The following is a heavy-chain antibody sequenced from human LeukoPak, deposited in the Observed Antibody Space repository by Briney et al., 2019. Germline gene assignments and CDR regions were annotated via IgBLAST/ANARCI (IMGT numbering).Heavy chain of an antibody. V-gene: IGHV3-23*01. J-gene: IGHJ6*01. CDR2: FSGSGDNT. CDR3: AKMKGHPLPKSYMYV. CDR1: GFTFSGFA. Sequence: PGGSLRLSCAASGFTFSGFAMSWVRWTAGKGLEWVSGFSGSGDNTLYADSVKGRFTISRDNYKNTLYLEMNSLRAEDTATYYCAKMKGHPLPKSYMYVCGQGTTVTVSS.